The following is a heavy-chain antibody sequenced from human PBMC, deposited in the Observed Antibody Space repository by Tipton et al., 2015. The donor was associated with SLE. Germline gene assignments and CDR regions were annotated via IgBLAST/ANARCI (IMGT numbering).Heavy chain of an antibody. Sequence: QSGAEVKNPGASVKVSCKASGYPFSGYYMHWVRQAPGQGLEWMGWINPNSGGTHYAPKFQGRVTMTGDTSISTAYMELSRLRSDDTAVYYCARRQQLVLGDAFDIWGQGTMVTVSS. CDR3: ARRQQLVLGDAFDI. D-gene: IGHD6-13*01. CDR2: INPNSGGT. J-gene: IGHJ3*02. V-gene: IGHV1-2*02. CDR1: GYPFSGYY.